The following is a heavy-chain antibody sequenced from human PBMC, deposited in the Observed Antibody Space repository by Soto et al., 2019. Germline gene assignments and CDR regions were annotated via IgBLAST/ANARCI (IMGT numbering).Heavy chain of an antibody. J-gene: IGHJ6*02. CDR1: GFTVSSNY. D-gene: IGHD5-12*01. CDR3: GRHGYNDGMDV. Sequence: EVQLVESGGGLVQPGGSLRLSCAASGFTVSSNYMSWVRQAPGKGLEWASVIYSGGSTYYADSVKGRSTTSRHNSKNTLYLQMNSLRAEDTGVYYCGRHGYNDGMDVWGQGTTVTVSS. CDR2: IYSGGST. V-gene: IGHV3-53*04.